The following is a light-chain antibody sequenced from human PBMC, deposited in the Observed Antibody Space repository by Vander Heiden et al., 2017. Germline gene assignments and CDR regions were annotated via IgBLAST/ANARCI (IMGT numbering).Light chain of an antibody. V-gene: IGKV1-39*01. CDR2: AAS. J-gene: IGKJ1*01. CDR3: QQSYSTPRA. CDR1: QSISSY. Sequence: DIQMTQSPSSLSASVGDRVTITCWPSQSISSYLKWYQQKPGKAPKLLVYAASSLQSGVPSRFSGSVSGTDFTLTISSLQPEYFATYYCQQSYSTPRAFGQGTKVEIK.